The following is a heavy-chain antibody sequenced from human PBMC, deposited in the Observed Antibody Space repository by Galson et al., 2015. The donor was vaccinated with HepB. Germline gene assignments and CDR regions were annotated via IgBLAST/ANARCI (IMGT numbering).Heavy chain of an antibody. Sequence: SLRLSCAASGFTVSFNYMRWVRQAPGKGLEWVSVIYSGGRAYYADSVKGRFTISRDHSKNTLYIQMNSLRAEDAAVYYCASTRSSWYPYFDYWGQGTLVTVSS. CDR1: GFTVSFNY. CDR2: IYSGGRA. D-gene: IGHD6-13*01. CDR3: ASTRSSWYPYFDY. J-gene: IGHJ4*02. V-gene: IGHV3-66*02.